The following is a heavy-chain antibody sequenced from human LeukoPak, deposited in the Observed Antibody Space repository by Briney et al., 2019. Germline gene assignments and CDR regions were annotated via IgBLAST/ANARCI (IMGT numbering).Heavy chain of an antibody. Sequence: ASVKVSCKASGYTFTSYDINWVRQATGQGLEWMGWMNPNSGNTGYAQKFQGRVTITADESTSTAYMELSSLRSEDTAVYYCAIAPGGDVEMAWWYFDYWGQGTLVTVSS. CDR2: MNPNSGNT. J-gene: IGHJ4*02. CDR1: GYTFTSYD. CDR3: AIAPGGDVEMAWWYFDY. D-gene: IGHD5-24*01. V-gene: IGHV1-8*03.